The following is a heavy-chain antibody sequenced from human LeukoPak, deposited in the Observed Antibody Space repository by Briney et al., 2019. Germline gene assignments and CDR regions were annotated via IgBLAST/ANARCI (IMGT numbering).Heavy chain of an antibody. V-gene: IGHV3-23*01. Sequence: GGSLRLSCSASGFTFSNYAMIWVRQAPGKGLEWVSAISGSGGSTYYADSVKGRFTISRDNSKNTLYLQMNSLRAEDTAVYYCAKEAREYSSSWYYPATVGYYYYYMDVWGKGTTVTVSS. CDR2: ISGSGGST. CDR1: GFTFSNYA. CDR3: AKEAREYSSSWYYPATVGYYYYYMDV. D-gene: IGHD6-13*01. J-gene: IGHJ6*03.